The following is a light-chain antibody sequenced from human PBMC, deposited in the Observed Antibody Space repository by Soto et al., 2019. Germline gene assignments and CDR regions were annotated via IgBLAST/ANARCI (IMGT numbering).Light chain of an antibody. CDR2: EVY. V-gene: IGLV2-8*01. Sequence: QSAPTQPPSASGSPGQSFTFSCTGTSSDVGGYNYVSWYQQYPGKAPKLMIYEVYKRHSGVPDRFSGSKSGNTASLTVSGLQPEDEADYYCSAYAGSSTWVFGGGTKLTVL. CDR3: SAYAGSSTWV. J-gene: IGLJ2*01. CDR1: SSDVGGYNY.